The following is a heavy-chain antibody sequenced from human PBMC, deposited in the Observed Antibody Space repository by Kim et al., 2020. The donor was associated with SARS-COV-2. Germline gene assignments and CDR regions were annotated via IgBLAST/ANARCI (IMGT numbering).Heavy chain of an antibody. V-gene: IGHV1-69*04. Sequence: SVKVSCKASGGTFSSYAISWVRQAPGQGLEWMGRIIPILGIANYAQKFQGRVTITADKSTSTAYMELSSLRSEDTAVYYCARDRNDQGAHYYDSSGYYGELDYWGQGTLVTVSS. D-gene: IGHD3-22*01. J-gene: IGHJ4*02. CDR3: ARDRNDQGAHYYDSSGYYGELDY. CDR2: IIPILGIA. CDR1: GGTFSSYA.